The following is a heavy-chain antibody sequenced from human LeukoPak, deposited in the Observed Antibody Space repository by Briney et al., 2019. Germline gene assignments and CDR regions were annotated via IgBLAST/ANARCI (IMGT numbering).Heavy chain of an antibody. J-gene: IGHJ4*02. CDR2: INWRSDTV. CDR3: AKASGGYCSSISCYHFDY. CDR1: GFNFDDYA. V-gene: IGHV3-9*01. Sequence: PGRSLRLSCAASGFNFDDYAMRWVRQAPGKGLEWVSGINWRSDTVAYADSVKGRFAISRDNAKNSLYLQMNSLRAEDTALYYCAKASGGYCSSISCYHFDYWGQGTLVTVSS. D-gene: IGHD2-2*01.